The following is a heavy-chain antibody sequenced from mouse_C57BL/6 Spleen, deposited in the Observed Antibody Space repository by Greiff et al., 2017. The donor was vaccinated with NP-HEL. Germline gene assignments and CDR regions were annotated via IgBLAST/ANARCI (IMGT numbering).Heavy chain of an antibody. CDR3: AREGIYFLAY. CDR1: GYTFTSYW. V-gene: IGHV1-61*01. Sequence: QVQLQQPGAELVRPGSSVKLSCKASGYTFTSYWMDWVKQRPGQGLEWIGNIYPSDSETHYNQKFKDKATLTVDKSSSTAYMQLSSLTSEDSAVYYCAREGIYFLAYWGQGTLVTVSA. D-gene: IGHD2-1*01. J-gene: IGHJ3*01. CDR2: IYPSDSET.